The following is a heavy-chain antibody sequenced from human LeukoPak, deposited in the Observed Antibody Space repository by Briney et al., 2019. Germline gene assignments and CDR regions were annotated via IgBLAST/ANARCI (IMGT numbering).Heavy chain of an antibody. CDR2: INPNSGAT. CDR1: GYTFTGYY. D-gene: IGHD2-15*01. V-gene: IGHV1-2*02. Sequence: ASVTVSCMASGYTFTGYYMHWLRQAPGQGLDWLGWINPNSGATNHEQHFQGRITITRGTAISTAHLELTRLRPHDPARYFRARDGYCSGGTCPDLDYWGQGTLVTVSS. CDR3: ARDGYCSGGTCPDLDY. J-gene: IGHJ4*02.